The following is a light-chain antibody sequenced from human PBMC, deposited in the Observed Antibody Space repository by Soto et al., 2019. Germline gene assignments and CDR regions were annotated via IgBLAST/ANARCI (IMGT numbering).Light chain of an antibody. CDR3: QQYGRSPWT. CDR2: GAS. J-gene: IGKJ1*01. V-gene: IGKV3-20*01. CDR1: QSVSSSY. Sequence: EIVLTQSPGTLSLSPGERATLSCRASQSVSSSYLAWYQQKPGQAPRLLIYGASSSATGIPDRFSGSGSGTDFTLPISRLEPEDFAVYYCQQYGRSPWTFGQGTKVEI.